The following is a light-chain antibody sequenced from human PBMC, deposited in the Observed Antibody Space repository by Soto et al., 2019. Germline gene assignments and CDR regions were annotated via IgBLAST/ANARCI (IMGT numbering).Light chain of an antibody. V-gene: IGLV2-14*01. J-gene: IGLJ2*01. CDR2: EVS. Sequence: QSVLTQPASVSGSPGQSITISCTGTSSDVGGYNYVSWYQQHPGKAPKLMIYEVSNRPPGVSSRFSGSKSGNTASLTISGVQAEDEADYYCSSYTSSSTLNVVFGGGTKRTVL. CDR1: SSDVGGYNY. CDR3: SSYTSSSTLNVV.